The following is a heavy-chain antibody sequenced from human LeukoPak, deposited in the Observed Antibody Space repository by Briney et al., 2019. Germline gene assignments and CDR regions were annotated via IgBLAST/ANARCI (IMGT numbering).Heavy chain of an antibody. V-gene: IGHV4-39*01. D-gene: IGHD4-11*01. CDR1: GGSISSSSYY. CDR2: IYYSGST. Sequence: SETLSLTCTVSGGSISSSSYYWGWIRQPPGKGLEWIVSIYYSGSTYYNPSLKSRVTISVDTSKNQFSLKLSSVTAADTAVYYCARRDYSNYNNWFDPWGQGTLVTVSS. J-gene: IGHJ5*02. CDR3: ARRDYSNYNNWFDP.